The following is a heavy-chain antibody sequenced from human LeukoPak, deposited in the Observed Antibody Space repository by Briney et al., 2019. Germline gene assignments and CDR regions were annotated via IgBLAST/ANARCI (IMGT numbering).Heavy chain of an antibody. CDR2: ILVGSGNT. D-gene: IGHD2-2*01. V-gene: IGHV1-58*01. CDR1: GFTFTSTA. J-gene: IGHJ4*02. CDR3: ASDPPYTSSSAW. Sequence: ASVTVSCRASGFTFTSTAVQWVRQARGQRLEWIGWILVGSGNTNYAQMFQERVTLTWDVSTSTAYMVLSSLRSEDTAICYCASDPPYTSSSAWWGQGTLVTVSS.